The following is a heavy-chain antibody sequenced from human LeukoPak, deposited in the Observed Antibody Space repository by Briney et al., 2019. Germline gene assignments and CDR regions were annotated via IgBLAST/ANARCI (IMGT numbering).Heavy chain of an antibody. CDR1: GGSISSYY. CDR3: ARIAGSYYGHDAFDI. J-gene: IGHJ3*02. CDR2: IYYSGST. D-gene: IGHD1-26*01. V-gene: IGHV4-59*01. Sequence: PSETLSLTCTVSGGSISSYYWSWIRQPPGKGLEWIGYIYYSGSTNYNPSLKSRVTISVDTSKNQFSLKLSSVTAADTAVYYCARIAGSYYGHDAFDIWGQGTMVTVSS.